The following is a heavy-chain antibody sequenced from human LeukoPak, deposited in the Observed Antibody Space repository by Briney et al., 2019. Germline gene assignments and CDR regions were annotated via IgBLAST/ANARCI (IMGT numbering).Heavy chain of an antibody. D-gene: IGHD3-9*01. J-gene: IGHJ4*02. CDR1: GYTFTEYY. Sequence: ASVKVSCKASGYTFTEYYMHWVRQAPGQGLEWMGWINPNSGGANYAENFQGRVTMTTDTSTSTAYMELRSLRSDDTAVYYCARGPYDILTGYYRGYFDYWGQGTLVTVSS. CDR2: INPNSGGA. V-gene: IGHV1-2*02. CDR3: ARGPYDILTGYYRGYFDY.